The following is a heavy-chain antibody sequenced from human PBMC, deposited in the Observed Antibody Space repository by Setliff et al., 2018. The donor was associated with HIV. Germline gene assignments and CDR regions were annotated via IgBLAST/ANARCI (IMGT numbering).Heavy chain of an antibody. J-gene: IGHJ1*01. Sequence: SETLSLTCTVSGGSISSRSYYWGWIRQPPGKGLEWIGSIYYSGSTYYNPSLKSRVTISIDTSKNEFSLKLSSVTAADTAVYYCARDGRHDRNSWFITHQYFKHWGQGTLVTVSS. D-gene: IGHD6-13*01. CDR1: GGSISSRSYY. CDR2: IYYSGST. CDR3: ARDGRHDRNSWFITHQYFKH. V-gene: IGHV4-39*07.